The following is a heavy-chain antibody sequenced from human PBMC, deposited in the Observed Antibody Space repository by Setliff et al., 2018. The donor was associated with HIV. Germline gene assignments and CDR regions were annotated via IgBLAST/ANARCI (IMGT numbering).Heavy chain of an antibody. D-gene: IGHD3-3*01. J-gene: IGHJ3*02. CDR2: LYYSGST. Sequence: SETLSLTCTVSGGSIRSSSHYWGWIRQPPGKGLEWIGSLYYSGSTYNNPSLKSRLTISVDTSKNQFSLKLTSVTAADTAVYYCARSKTFYDFWGGYYTHGAFKIWGLGTMVTVSS. CDR1: GGSIRSSSHY. CDR3: ARSKTFYDFWGGYYTHGAFKI. V-gene: IGHV4-39*07.